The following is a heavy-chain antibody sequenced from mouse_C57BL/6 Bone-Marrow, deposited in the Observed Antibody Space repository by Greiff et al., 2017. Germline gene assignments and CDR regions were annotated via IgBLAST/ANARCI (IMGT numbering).Heavy chain of an antibody. CDR3: ARQFITTVVATRYFDV. D-gene: IGHD1-1*01. V-gene: IGHV5-9*01. CDR2: ISGGGGNT. CDR1: GFTFSSYT. J-gene: IGHJ1*03. Sequence: EVHLVESGGGLVKPGGSLKLSCAASGFTFSSYTMSWVRQTSEKRLEWVATISGGGGNTYYPDSVKGRFTISRDNAKNTLYLQMSSLRSEDTALYYCARQFITTVVATRYFDVWGTGTTVTVSS.